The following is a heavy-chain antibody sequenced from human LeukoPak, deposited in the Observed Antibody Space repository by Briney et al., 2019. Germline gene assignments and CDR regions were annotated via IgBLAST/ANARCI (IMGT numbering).Heavy chain of an antibody. Sequence: SETLSLTCAVYGGSFSGYYWGWIRQPPGKGLEWIGNIYHSGSTYYNPSLKSRVTISVDTSKNQFSLKLSSVTAADTAVYYCARTGVYAAAGNFDYWGQGTLVTVSS. V-gene: IGHV4-34*01. CDR3: ARTGVYAAAGNFDY. D-gene: IGHD6-13*01. CDR2: IYHSGST. J-gene: IGHJ4*02. CDR1: GGSFSGYY.